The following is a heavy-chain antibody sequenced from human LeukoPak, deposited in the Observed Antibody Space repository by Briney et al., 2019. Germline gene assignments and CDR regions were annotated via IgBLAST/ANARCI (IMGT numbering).Heavy chain of an antibody. CDR3: ARDRASPY. J-gene: IGHJ4*02. CDR2: IYYSGST. Sequence: SETLSLTCTVSGGSISSSSYYWGWIRQPPGKGLEWIGSIYYSGSTYYNPSLKSRVTISVDTSKNQFSLKLSSVTAADTAVYYCARDRASPYWGQGTLVTVSS. CDR1: GGSISSSSYY. V-gene: IGHV4-39*07.